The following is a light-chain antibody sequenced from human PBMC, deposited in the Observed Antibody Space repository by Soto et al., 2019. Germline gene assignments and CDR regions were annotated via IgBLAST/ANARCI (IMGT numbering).Light chain of an antibody. J-gene: IGLJ1*01. CDR1: SSNIGSNY. Sequence: QSVLTQPPSASGTPGQRVTISCSGSSSNIGSNYVYWYQQLPGTALKLLIYRNNQRPSGVPDRFSGSKSGTSASLAISGLRSEDEADYYCAAWDDSLSGNYVFGTGTKVTVL. CDR2: RNN. V-gene: IGLV1-47*01. CDR3: AAWDDSLSGNYV.